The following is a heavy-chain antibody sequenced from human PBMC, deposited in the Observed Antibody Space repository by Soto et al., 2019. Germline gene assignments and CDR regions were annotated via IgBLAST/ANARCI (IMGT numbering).Heavy chain of an antibody. CDR1: GFTFSNAW. CDR3: TTDPDYYDSSGYPDEVDY. V-gene: IGHV3-15*01. J-gene: IGHJ4*02. D-gene: IGHD3-22*01. Sequence: GGSLRLSCAASGFTFSNAWMSWVRQAPGKGLEWVGRIKSKTDGGTTDYAAPVKGRFTISRDDSKNTLYLQMNSLKTEDTAVYYCTTDPDYYDSSGYPDEVDYWGQGTLVTVSS. CDR2: IKSKTDGGTT.